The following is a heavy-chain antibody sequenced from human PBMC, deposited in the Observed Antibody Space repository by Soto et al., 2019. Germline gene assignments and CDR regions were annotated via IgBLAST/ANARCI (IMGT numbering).Heavy chain of an antibody. CDR1: GGTFSSYA. CDR3: ARGHYFTTGWFDP. D-gene: IGHD4-17*01. J-gene: IGHJ5*02. Sequence: QVQLVQSGAEVKKPGSSVKVSCKASGGTFSSYAISWVRQAPGQGLEWMGGIIPIFGTANYAQKFQGRVTLPADESTSTAYMELSSLRSEDTAVYFCARGHYFTTGWFDPWGKGTLVTVSS. CDR2: IIPIFGTA. V-gene: IGHV1-69*12.